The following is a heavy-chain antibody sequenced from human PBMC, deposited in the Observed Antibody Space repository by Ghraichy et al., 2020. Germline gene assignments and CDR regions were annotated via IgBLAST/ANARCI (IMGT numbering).Heavy chain of an antibody. V-gene: IGHV3-7*04. CDR3: SRDTQGRRIYSVDY. Sequence: GESLNISCAASGFTFTNYWMSWVRQAPGKGLEWVANTKPDESEKYYVASVKGRFTIFRDNARNSVYLQMNSLRAEDTGVYYCSRDTQGRRIYSVDYLGQGTLVTVSS. J-gene: IGHJ4*02. CDR2: TKPDESEK. CDR1: GFTFTNYW. D-gene: IGHD1-26*01.